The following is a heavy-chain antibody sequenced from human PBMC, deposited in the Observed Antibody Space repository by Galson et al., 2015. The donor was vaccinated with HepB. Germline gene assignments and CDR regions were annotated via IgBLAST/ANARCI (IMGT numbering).Heavy chain of an antibody. V-gene: IGHV3-52*01. CDR2: IKCDGSEK. J-gene: IGHJ4*02. CDR1: GFTLSSSW. Sequence: SLRLSCAASGFTLSSSWMHWVCQAPEKGLEWVADIKCDGSEKYYVGSVKGRLTISRDNAKNSLYLQVNRLRTEDMSVYYFLPADYYEDYWGQGTLVTVSS. CDR3: LPADYYEDY. D-gene: IGHD3-16*01.